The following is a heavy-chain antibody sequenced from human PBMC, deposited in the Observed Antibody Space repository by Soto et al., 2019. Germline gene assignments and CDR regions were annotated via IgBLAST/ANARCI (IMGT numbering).Heavy chain of an antibody. Sequence: QVQLVQSGAEVKKPGASVKISCKASGYTFTTYYLHWVRQAPGQGLEWMGIINPDTGSTSSAQHFRGRVSVTRDTSTSTVYMDLYSLSSEDTAVYYCARDPNFSLTFHFFGMDVWGQGTTVTVSS. CDR2: INPDTGST. V-gene: IGHV1-46*01. CDR3: ARDPNFSLTFHFFGMDV. CDR1: GYTFTTYY. J-gene: IGHJ6*02.